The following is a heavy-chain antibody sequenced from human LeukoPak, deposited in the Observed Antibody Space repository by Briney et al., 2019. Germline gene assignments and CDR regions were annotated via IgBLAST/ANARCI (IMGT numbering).Heavy chain of an antibody. D-gene: IGHD3-3*01. V-gene: IGHV3-23*01. CDR1: GFTLSSYA. J-gene: IGHJ4*02. Sequence: GGSLRLSCAASGFTLSSYAMSWVRQAPGKGLEWVSLISGNAGSTYYADSVKGRFTISRDITKNTLYLQMNSLRAEDTAVYYCAKSPKLSGYYHHYIDYWGQGTLVTVSS. CDR3: AKSPKLSGYYHHYIDY. CDR2: ISGNAGST.